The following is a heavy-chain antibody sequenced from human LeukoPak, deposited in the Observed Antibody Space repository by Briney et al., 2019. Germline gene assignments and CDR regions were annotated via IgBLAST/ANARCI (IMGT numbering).Heavy chain of an antibody. Sequence: PGGSLRLSCAASGFTFSSYEMNWVRQAPGKGLEWVSYISSSGSTIYYADSVKGRFTISRDNAKNSLYLQMNSLRAEDTAVYYCALRRSMYCSGGSCYSGYCGMDVWGKGTTVTVSS. CDR3: ALRRSMYCSGGSCYSGYCGMDV. J-gene: IGHJ6*04. CDR2: ISSSGSTI. V-gene: IGHV3-48*03. CDR1: GFTFSSYE. D-gene: IGHD2-15*01.